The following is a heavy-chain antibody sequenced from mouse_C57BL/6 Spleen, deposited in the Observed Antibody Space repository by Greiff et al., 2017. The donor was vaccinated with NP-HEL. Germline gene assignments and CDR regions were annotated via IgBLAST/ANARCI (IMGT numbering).Heavy chain of an antibody. V-gene: IGHV5-16*01. Sequence: EVKLVESEGGLVQPGSSMKLSCTASGFTFSDYYMAWVRQVPEKGLEWVANINYDGSSTYYLDSLMSRFIISRDNAKNILYLQMSSLKSEDTATYYCARAGDDADGYYDYFDYWGQGTTLTVSS. D-gene: IGHD2-3*01. J-gene: IGHJ2*01. CDR3: ARAGDDADGYYDYFDY. CDR2: INYDGSST. CDR1: GFTFSDYY.